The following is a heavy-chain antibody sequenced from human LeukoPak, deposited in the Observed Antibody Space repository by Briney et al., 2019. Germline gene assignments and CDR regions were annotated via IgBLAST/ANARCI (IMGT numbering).Heavy chain of an antibody. CDR2: INSDGSST. CDR3: ARGGYSSSWT. Sequence: GGSLRLSCAACGFTFNGDWMHWVRQAPGKGLGCVSRINSDGSSTNYADSVKGRFTISRDNAKNTLYLQMNSLRAEDTAVYYCARGGYSSSWTWGQGTLVTVSS. D-gene: IGHD6-13*01. V-gene: IGHV3-74*01. J-gene: IGHJ5*02. CDR1: GFTFNGDW.